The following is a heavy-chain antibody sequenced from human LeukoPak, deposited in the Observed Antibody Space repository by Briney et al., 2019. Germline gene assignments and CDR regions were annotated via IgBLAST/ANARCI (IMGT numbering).Heavy chain of an antibody. CDR3: ARVYYSNSYDYWYFDL. V-gene: IGHV4-4*07. D-gene: IGHD6-13*01. J-gene: IGHJ2*01. CDR2: IYTSGST. Sequence: SETLSLTCTVSGGSINTYYWSWIRQPAGKGLEYIGRIYTSGSTNYNPSLKSRVTISVDTSKNQFSLKLSSVTAADTAVYYCARVYYSNSYDYWYFDLWGRGTLVTVSS. CDR1: GGSINTYY.